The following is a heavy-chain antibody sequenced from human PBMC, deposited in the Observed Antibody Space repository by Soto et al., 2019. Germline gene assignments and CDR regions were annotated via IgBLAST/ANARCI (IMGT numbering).Heavy chain of an antibody. CDR1: GGSILSYY. V-gene: IGHV4-59*01. D-gene: IGHD1-7*01. CDR3: ARGGGNYPDRLAYGMDV. Sequence: QVQLQESGPGLVKPSETLSLTCTVSGGSILSYYWSWIRQPPGKGLEWIGYIFYTGSTNYNPSLMSRVTISVHTSKTQFSLRLISVTAADTAVYYCARGGGNYPDRLAYGMDVWGQGTTVTVSS. J-gene: IGHJ6*02. CDR2: IFYTGST.